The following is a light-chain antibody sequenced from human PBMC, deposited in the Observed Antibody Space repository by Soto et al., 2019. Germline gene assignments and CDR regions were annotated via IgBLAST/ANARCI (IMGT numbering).Light chain of an antibody. CDR2: GAS. CDR1: QSVSSSY. J-gene: IGKJ1*01. CDR3: QQYGSSPGT. Sequence: EIVLTQSPGTLSLSPGERATLSCRASQSVSSSYLAWYQQKPGQAPRLLIYGASSRATGIPDRFSGSVSRTDLTLTNSRLEPEDFAVYYCQQYGSSPGTFGQGTKVEIK. V-gene: IGKV3-20*01.